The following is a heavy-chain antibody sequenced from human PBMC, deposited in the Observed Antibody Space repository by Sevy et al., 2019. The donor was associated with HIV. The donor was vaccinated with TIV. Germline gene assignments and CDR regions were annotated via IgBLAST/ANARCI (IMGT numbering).Heavy chain of an antibody. Sequence: GGSLRLSCAASGFTVSSNYMSWVRQAPGKGLEWVSVIYSGGSTYYADSVKGRFSISRDNSKNTLYLQMNSLRAEDTAVYYCARDSFAIAVAGFYYYYGIDVWGQGTTVTVSS. CDR2: IYSGGST. J-gene: IGHJ6*02. V-gene: IGHV3-66*01. CDR1: GFTVSSNY. CDR3: ARDSFAIAVAGFYYYYGIDV. D-gene: IGHD6-19*01.